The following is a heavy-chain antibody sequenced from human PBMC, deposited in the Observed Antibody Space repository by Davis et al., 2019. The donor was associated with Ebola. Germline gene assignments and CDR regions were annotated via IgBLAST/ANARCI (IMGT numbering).Heavy chain of an antibody. D-gene: IGHD3-10*01. V-gene: IGHV3-23*01. Sequence: GESLKISCAASGFTFSSYAMSWVRQAPGKGLEWVSAISGSGGSTYYADSVKGRFTISRDNSKNTLYLQMNSLRAEDTAVYYCAKAGLEITMEDYFDYWGQGTLVTVSS. J-gene: IGHJ4*02. CDR3: AKAGLEITMEDYFDY. CDR2: ISGSGGST. CDR1: GFTFSSYA.